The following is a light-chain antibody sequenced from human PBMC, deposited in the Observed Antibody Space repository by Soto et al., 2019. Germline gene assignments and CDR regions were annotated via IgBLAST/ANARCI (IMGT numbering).Light chain of an antibody. Sequence: DIQMTQSPSSLSASVGDRVTITCQASQDISNYLNWYQQKPGKAPKLLIYEASNLQTGVPSRFSGSGSGTDFTFTISSLQPEDIATYYCQQYDNLLTFGGGTKVDI. V-gene: IGKV1-33*01. J-gene: IGKJ4*01. CDR1: QDISNY. CDR2: EAS. CDR3: QQYDNLLT.